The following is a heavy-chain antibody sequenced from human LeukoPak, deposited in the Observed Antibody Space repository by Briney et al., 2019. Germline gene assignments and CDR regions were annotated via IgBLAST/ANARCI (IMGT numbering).Heavy chain of an antibody. D-gene: IGHD3-10*01. CDR3: ARAGMVRGYYYYMDV. J-gene: IGHJ6*03. CDR1: GYTLTGYY. Sequence: ASVKVSCKASGYTLTGYYMHWVRQAPGQGLEWMGWINPNSGGTNYAQKFQGRVTMTRDTSISTAYMELSRLRSDDTAVYYCARAGMVRGYYYYMDVWGKGTTVTVSS. V-gene: IGHV1-2*02. CDR2: INPNSGGT.